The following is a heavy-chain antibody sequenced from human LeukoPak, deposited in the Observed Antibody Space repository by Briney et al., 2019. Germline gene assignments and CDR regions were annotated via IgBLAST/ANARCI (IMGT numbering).Heavy chain of an antibody. CDR2: IYTSGST. J-gene: IGHJ6*03. CDR1: GGSISSGSYY. V-gene: IGHV4-61*02. D-gene: IGHD5-18*01. CDR3: ARDGGYNYGYDYYYMDV. Sequence: SETLSLTCTVSGGSISSGSYYWSWIRQPAGKVLEWIGRIYTSGSTNYNPPLKSRVTISVDTSKNQFSLKLSSVTAADTAVYYCARDGGYNYGYDYYYMDVWGKGTTVTISS.